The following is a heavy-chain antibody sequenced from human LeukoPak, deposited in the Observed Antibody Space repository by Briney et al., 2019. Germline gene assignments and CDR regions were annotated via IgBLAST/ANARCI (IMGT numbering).Heavy chain of an antibody. CDR3: ARDATFGDLGFDY. Sequence: SETLSLTCTVSGGSISSGSYYWNWIRQPAGKGLEWIGRIYTSGSTNYNPSLKSRVTISVDTSKNQFSLKLSSVTAADTAVYYCARDATFGDLGFDYWGQGTLVTVSS. CDR2: IYTSGST. D-gene: IGHD3-3*01. V-gene: IGHV4-61*02. J-gene: IGHJ4*02. CDR1: GGSISSGSYY.